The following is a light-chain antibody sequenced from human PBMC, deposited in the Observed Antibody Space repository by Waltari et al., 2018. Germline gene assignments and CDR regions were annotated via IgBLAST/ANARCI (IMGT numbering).Light chain of an antibody. CDR3: CSYAGSYTRV. Sequence: QSALTQPRSVSGSPGQSVTISCPGTSSDGGGYNYVSWYQQHPVNAPKRMIYDVSKRPSGVPDRFSGSKSGNTASLTISGLQAEDEADYYCCSYAGSYTRVFGGGTKLTVL. CDR2: DVS. CDR1: SSDGGGYNY. V-gene: IGLV2-11*01. J-gene: IGLJ3*02.